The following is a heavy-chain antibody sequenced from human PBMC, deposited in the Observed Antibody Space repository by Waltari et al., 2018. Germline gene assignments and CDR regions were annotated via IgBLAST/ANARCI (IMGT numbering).Heavy chain of an antibody. CDR1: GIIVSANY. V-gene: IGHV3-53*01. D-gene: IGHD4-17*01. CDR2: SYSAGRT. Sequence: EVQLVESGGGLIQPGGSLRLSCAASGIIVSANYMNWARQAPGKGPQWVSVSYSAGRTYYADSVKGRFTISRDNTKNTVYLQMNNLKTEDTAVYYCARPGEGPSSHWGQGTLVTVSS. J-gene: IGHJ4*02. CDR3: ARPGEGPSSH.